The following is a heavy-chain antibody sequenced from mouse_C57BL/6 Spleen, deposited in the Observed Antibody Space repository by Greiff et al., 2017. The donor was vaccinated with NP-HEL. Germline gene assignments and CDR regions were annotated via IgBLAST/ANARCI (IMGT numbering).Heavy chain of an antibody. J-gene: IGHJ1*03. Sequence: EVQGVESGGGLVKPGGSLKLSCAASGFTFSSYAMSWVRQTPEKRLEWVATISDGGSYTYYPDNVKGRFTISRDNAKNNLYLQMSHLKSEDTAMYYCARDSYGPYWYFDVWGTGTTVTVSS. CDR3: ARDSYGPYWYFDV. V-gene: IGHV5-4*01. CDR2: ISDGGSYT. CDR1: GFTFSSYA. D-gene: IGHD1-1*02.